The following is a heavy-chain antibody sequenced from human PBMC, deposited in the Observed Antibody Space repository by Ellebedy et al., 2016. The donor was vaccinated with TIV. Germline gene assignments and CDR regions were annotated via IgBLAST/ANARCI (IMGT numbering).Heavy chain of an antibody. D-gene: IGHD4-17*01. J-gene: IGHJ4*02. Sequence: GESLKISCAASGFSFSSYNMNWVRQAPGKGLEWVAFIQYDGNNKYYADSVKGRFTISRDNSKNTLYLQMNSLRAEDTAVYYCAAYGDQGSVFDHWGQGTLVTVSS. CDR3: AAYGDQGSVFDH. CDR2: IQYDGNNK. CDR1: GFSFSSYN. V-gene: IGHV3-30*02.